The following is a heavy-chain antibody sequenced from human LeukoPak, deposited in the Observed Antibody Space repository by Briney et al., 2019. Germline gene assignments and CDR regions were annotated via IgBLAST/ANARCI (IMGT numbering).Heavy chain of an antibody. CDR2: IYHSGST. D-gene: IGHD1-26*01. Sequence: SETLSLTCAVYGGSFSGYYWSWIRQPPGKGLEWIGYIYHSGSTYYNPSLKSRVTISVDRSKNQFSLKLSSVTAADTAVYYCARGSRQWELPYFDYWGQGTLVTVSS. V-gene: IGHV4-34*01. CDR1: GGSFSGYY. CDR3: ARGSRQWELPYFDY. J-gene: IGHJ4*02.